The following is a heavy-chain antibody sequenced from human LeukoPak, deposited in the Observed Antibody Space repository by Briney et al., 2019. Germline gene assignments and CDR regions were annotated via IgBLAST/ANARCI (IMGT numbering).Heavy chain of an antibody. CDR2: IRYDGTNK. CDR1: GFTFISYG. J-gene: IGHJ4*02. Sequence: PGGSLRLSCAASGFTFISYGMHWVRQAPGKGLEWVAFIRYDGTNKYYADSVKGRFTISRDNSKNTLYLQMNSLRAEDTAVYYCAKGPWRLVPAAIEWGQGTLVTVSS. D-gene: IGHD2-2*02. CDR3: AKGPWRLVPAAIE. V-gene: IGHV3-30*02.